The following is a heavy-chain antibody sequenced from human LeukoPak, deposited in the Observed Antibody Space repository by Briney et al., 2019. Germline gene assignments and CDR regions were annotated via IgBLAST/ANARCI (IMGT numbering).Heavy chain of an antibody. D-gene: IGHD3-10*01. CDR2: IYHSGST. V-gene: IGHV4-38-2*02. CDR3: ARGGYYGSGNDFRFDP. J-gene: IGHJ5*02. CDR1: GYSISSGYY. Sequence: SETLSLTCIVSGYSISSGYYWGWIRQPPGKGLEWIGSIYHSGSTYYNPSLKSRVTISVDTSKNQFSLKLNSVTAADTAVYYCARGGYYGSGNDFRFDPWGQGTLVTVSS.